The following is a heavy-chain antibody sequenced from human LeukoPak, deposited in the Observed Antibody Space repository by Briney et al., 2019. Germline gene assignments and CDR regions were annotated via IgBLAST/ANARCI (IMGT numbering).Heavy chain of an antibody. V-gene: IGHV3-9*01. D-gene: IGHD3-3*01. CDR3: AKDTMEWIYGGSSAGFDY. J-gene: IGHJ4*02. Sequence: PGGSLRLSCAASGFTFDDYAMHWVRQAPGKGLEWVSGISWNSGSIGYADSVKGRLTISRDNAKNSLYLQMNSLRAEDTALYYCAKDTMEWIYGGSSAGFDYWGLGTLVTVSS. CDR2: ISWNSGSI. CDR1: GFTFDDYA.